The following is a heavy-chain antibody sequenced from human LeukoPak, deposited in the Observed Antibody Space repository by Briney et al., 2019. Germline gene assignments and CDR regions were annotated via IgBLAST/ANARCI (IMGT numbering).Heavy chain of an antibody. D-gene: IGHD6-19*01. V-gene: IGHV1-2*04. Sequence: EASVKVSCKASGYTFTGYYMHWVRQAPGQGLEWMGWINPNSGGTNYAQKFQGWVTMTRDTSISTAYMELSSLRSEDTAVYYCARGLAVAGTGNWFDPWGQGTLVTVSS. CDR1: GYTFTGYY. CDR2: INPNSGGT. J-gene: IGHJ5*02. CDR3: ARGLAVAGTGNWFDP.